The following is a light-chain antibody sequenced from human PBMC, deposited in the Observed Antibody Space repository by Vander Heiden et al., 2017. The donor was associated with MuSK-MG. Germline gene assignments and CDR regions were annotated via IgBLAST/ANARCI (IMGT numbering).Light chain of an antibody. CDR2: GAS. Sequence: EIVLTQSPGSLSLSPGERATLSCRASQSLNSTYLAWYQQKPGQAPRLLLYGASTRATGIPDRFSGSGSGTDFTLTIIRLEPEDFAVYYCQHQKTFGQGTKVEI. CDR3: QHQKT. V-gene: IGKV3-20*01. CDR1: QSLNSTY. J-gene: IGKJ1*01.